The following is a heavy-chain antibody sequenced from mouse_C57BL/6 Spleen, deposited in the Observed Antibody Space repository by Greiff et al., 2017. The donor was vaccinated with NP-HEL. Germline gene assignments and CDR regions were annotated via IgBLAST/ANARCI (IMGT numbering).Heavy chain of an antibody. D-gene: IGHD2-1*01. CDR1: GYAFTNYL. V-gene: IGHV1-54*01. CDR3: ARGNGNYLYFDV. CDR2: INPGSGGT. Sequence: QVQLKESGAELVRPGTSVKVSCKASGYAFTNYLIEWVKQRPGQGLEWIGVINPGSGGTNYNEKFKGKATLTADKSSSTAYMQLSSLTSEDSAVYFCARGNGNYLYFDVWGTGTTVTVSS. J-gene: IGHJ1*03.